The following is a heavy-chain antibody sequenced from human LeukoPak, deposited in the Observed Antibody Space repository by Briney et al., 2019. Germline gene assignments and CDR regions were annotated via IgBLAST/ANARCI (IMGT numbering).Heavy chain of an antibody. V-gene: IGHV3-30-3*01. CDR2: ISNDGSQE. CDR1: GFIFSTYS. Sequence: GRSLRLSCAASGFIFSTYSMHWVRQAPGKGLEWVMAISNDGSQEYYADSVKGRFTISRDNSKNTLYLQMNSLRPVDTAVFYCVRELYNYGMDVWGQGPRVTVFS. CDR3: VRELYNYGMDV. J-gene: IGHJ6*02.